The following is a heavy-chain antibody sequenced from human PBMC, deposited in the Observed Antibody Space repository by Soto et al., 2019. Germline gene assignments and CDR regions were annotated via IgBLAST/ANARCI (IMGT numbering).Heavy chain of an antibody. CDR2: INSDGSIT. CDR1: GFTFSSYW. Sequence: GGSLRLSCAASGFTFSSYWMHWVRQAPGKGLVWVSRINSDGSITSYADSVKGRLTISRDNAKNTVYLQMNSLRAEDTAVYYCARSGYSSGRSDYWGQGTLVTVSS. D-gene: IGHD6-25*01. J-gene: IGHJ4*02. V-gene: IGHV3-74*01. CDR3: ARSGYSSGRSDY.